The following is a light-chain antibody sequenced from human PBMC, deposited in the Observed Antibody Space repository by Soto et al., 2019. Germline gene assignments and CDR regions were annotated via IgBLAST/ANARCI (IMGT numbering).Light chain of an antibody. CDR2: GAS. Sequence: EIVMTQSPATLSVSPGERATLSCRARQSVGSNLAWYQQKPGQAPRRLIYGASTRATGIPARFSGSGSGTEFTLTISSLQSEDFAIYFCQQYNNWPPDRTFGQGTKVEIK. CDR1: QSVGSN. CDR3: QQYNNWPPDRT. J-gene: IGKJ1*01. V-gene: IGKV3-15*01.